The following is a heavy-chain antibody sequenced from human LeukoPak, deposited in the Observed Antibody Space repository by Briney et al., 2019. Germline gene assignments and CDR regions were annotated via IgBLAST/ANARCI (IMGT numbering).Heavy chain of an antibody. D-gene: IGHD1-1*01. CDR2: VFYSGST. Sequence: SETLSLTCTVSGGSISTYYWTWIRQPPGKGLEWIGYVFYSGSTNYNPSLKSRVTISLDMSKNQFSLKLNSVTAADTAVYYCTRRVARTGIYAFDIWGQGTMVTVSS. CDR3: TRRVARTGIYAFDI. V-gene: IGHV4-59*01. J-gene: IGHJ3*02. CDR1: GGSISTYY.